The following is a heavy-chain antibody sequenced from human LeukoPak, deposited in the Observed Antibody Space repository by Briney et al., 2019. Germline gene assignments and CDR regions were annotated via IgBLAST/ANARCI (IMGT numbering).Heavy chain of an antibody. J-gene: IGHJ4*02. CDR2: ISGGGGST. CDR3: AKAVSYSGSYPVDY. V-gene: IGHV3-23*01. Sequence: PGGSLRLSCAASGFTFSSYAMSWVRQAPGKGLEWVSGISGGGGSTYHADSVKGRLTISRDNSKNTLSLQMNSLRAEDTAVYYCAKAVSYSGSYPVDYWGQGTLVTVSS. CDR1: GFTFSSYA. D-gene: IGHD1-26*01.